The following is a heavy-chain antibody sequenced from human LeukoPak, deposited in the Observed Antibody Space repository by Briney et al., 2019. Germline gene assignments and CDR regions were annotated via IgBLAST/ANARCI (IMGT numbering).Heavy chain of an antibody. Sequence: GGSLRLSCAASGFTFSSYAMSWVRQAPGKGLEWEAFIRYDGSNKYYADSVKGRFTISRDNSKNTLYLQMNSLRAEDTAVYYCAKETSGSPYFDYWGQGTLVTVSS. V-gene: IGHV3-30*02. J-gene: IGHJ4*02. D-gene: IGHD3-22*01. CDR2: IRYDGSNK. CDR3: AKETSGSPYFDY. CDR1: GFTFSSYA.